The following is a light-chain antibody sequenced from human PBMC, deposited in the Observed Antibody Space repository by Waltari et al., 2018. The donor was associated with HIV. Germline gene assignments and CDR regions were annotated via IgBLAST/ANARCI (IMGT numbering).Light chain of an antibody. J-gene: IGLJ2*01. CDR2: ENN. CDR1: SSTLGNNF. V-gene: IGLV1-51*02. Sequence: HSVLTQPPSVSAAPGPKVPISSSGSSSTLGNNFVSWYQKSPGTAPKLLIHENNKRPSGIPDRVSGSKSDTSATLGITGLQTGDEADYYCGTWDTTLTDVIFGGGTRLTVL. CDR3: GTWDTTLTDVI.